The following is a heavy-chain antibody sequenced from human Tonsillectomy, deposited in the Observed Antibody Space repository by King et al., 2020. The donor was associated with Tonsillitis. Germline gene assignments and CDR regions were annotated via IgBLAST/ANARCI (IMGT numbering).Heavy chain of an antibody. V-gene: IGHV1-18*04. J-gene: IGHJ2*01. CDR1: GYNFTNYG. D-gene: IGHD3-16*01. CDR3: ARDWGTADF. CDR2: ISAHNGNT. Sequence: VQLVESGAEVKKPGASVKVSCKAYGYNFTNYGISWVRQAPGQGLEWMGWISAHNGNTIYAQRLQGRVTMTTDTSATTAYMEMRSLRSDDTAVYYCARDWGTADFWGRGTLITVSS.